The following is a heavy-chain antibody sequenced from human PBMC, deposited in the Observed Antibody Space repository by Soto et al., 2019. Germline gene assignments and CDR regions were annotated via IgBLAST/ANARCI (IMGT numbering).Heavy chain of an antibody. J-gene: IGHJ6*02. D-gene: IGHD3-10*01. V-gene: IGHV1-69*01. CDR2: IIPLYGSA. CDR3: ALRPSVTMVRGIPYYYAMDV. Sequence: QVHLVQSGTEVKKPGSSVRVSCKSFGGTFSSHSISWVRQAPGQGLQWMAGIIPLYGSANYAQKFQGRVTIIADESTSTAYMELSSLRYEDTAVYYCALRPSVTMVRGIPYYYAMDVWGQGTTVTVSS. CDR1: GGTFSSHS.